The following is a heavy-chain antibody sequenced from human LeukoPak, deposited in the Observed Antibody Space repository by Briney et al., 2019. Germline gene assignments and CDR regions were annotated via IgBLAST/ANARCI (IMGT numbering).Heavy chain of an antibody. CDR2: TSYSRTT. V-gene: IGHV4-59*08. J-gene: IGHJ3*02. CDR3: AKLGHSDGWYLGAFDI. Sequence: SETLSLTCAVSGGSITGHYWNWIRQTPGMRLEWIGYTSYSRTTIYNTYFKGRATMSIDTSKNQLYLNLTSVTATDTAVYYCAKLGHSDGWYLGAFDIWGQGTTVIVSS. CDR1: GGSITGHY. D-gene: IGHD6-19*01.